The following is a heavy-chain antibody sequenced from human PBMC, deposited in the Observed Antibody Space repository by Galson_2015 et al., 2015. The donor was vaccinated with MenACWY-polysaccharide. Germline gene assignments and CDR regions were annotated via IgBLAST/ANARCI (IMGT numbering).Heavy chain of an antibody. CDR3: ARVRYSTGKYQFDN. CDR1: GFTFSNYA. CDR2: IGGSGSNT. V-gene: IGHV3-23*01. D-gene: IGHD2-2*01. Sequence: SLRLSCAASGFTFSNYAMSWVRQAPGKGLEWVSTIGGSGSNTYYADSVKGRFTISRDNSKNTLSLQMNSLRAEDTAVYYCARVRYSTGKYQFDNWGQGTLVAVSS. J-gene: IGHJ4*02.